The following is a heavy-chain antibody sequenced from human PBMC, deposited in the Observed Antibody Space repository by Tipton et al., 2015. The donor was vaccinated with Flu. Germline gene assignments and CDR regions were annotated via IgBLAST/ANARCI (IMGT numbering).Heavy chain of an antibody. CDR3: VYSPGKPVAVHFQH. CDR2: IYWDGDT. V-gene: IGHV2-5*04. CDR1: GFSFSSDGMG. J-gene: IGHJ1*01. D-gene: IGHD6-19*01. Sequence: LVKPTQTLTLTCIFSGFSFSSDGMGVGWVRQPPGKALEWLALIYWDGDTRYRPSLKTRLTITKDTSKNQVVLTMTNMDPVDTGTYYCVYSPGKPVAVHFQHWGQGTLVTVSS.